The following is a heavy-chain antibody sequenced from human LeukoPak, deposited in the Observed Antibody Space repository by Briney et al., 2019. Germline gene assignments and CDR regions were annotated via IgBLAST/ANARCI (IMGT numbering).Heavy chain of an antibody. D-gene: IGHD2-2*02. J-gene: IGHJ5*02. V-gene: IGHV3-23*01. CDR2: ISGSGGST. CDR3: APQRYYSSTSCYTPYNWFDP. CDR1: GFTFSSYA. Sequence: GGSLRLSCAASGFTFSSYAMSWVRQAPGKGLEWVSAISGSGGSTYYADSVKGRFTISRDNSKNTLYLQMNSLRAEDTAVYYCAPQRYYSSTSCYTPYNWFDPWGQGTLVTVSS.